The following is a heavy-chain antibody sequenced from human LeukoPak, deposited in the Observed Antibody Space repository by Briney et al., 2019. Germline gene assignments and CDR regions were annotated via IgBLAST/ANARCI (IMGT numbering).Heavy chain of an antibody. CDR1: GYTFTSYA. CDR2: INTNTGNP. D-gene: IGHD3-3*01. J-gene: IGHJ6*02. V-gene: IGHV7-4-1*02. CDR3: ASMSYQYYDFWSDYGMGV. Sequence: ASVKVSCKASGYTFTSYAMNWVRQAPGQGLEWMGWINTNTGNPTYAQGFTGRFVFSLDTSVSTAYLQISSLKAEDTAVYYCASMSYQYYDFWSDYGMGVWGQGTTVTVSS.